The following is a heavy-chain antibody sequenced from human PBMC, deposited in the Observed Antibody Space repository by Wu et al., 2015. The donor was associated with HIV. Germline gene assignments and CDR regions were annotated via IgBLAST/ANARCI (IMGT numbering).Heavy chain of an antibody. CDR3: ASGRAGVVVDAYYFDN. D-gene: IGHD2-21*01. Sequence: VQSGAEVKKPGASVKVSCKASGYSFTGYYTHWVRQAPGQGLEWMGWINPTTGDTKYAQKFEGRVIMTKDTSIGTAYMELTGLRYDDTAVFYCASGRAGVVVDAYYFDNWGQGTLVTVSS. CDR2: INPTTGDT. J-gene: IGHJ4*02. V-gene: IGHV1-2*02. CDR1: GYSFTGYY.